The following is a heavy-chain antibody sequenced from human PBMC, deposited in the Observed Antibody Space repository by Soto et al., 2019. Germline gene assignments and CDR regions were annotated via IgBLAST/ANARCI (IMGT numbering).Heavy chain of an antibody. Sequence: QVQLQQWGAGLLKPSETLSLTCDVYGGSFSGYYWTWIRQPPGKGLEWIGEINHSGSTLYNPSLKSRVTISVDTSNNQFSLRLTSVTAADTAVYYCARVKAAGWFDPWGQGTLVTVSS. CDR2: INHSGST. J-gene: IGHJ5*02. CDR1: GGSFSGYY. D-gene: IGHD6-13*01. V-gene: IGHV4-34*01. CDR3: ARVKAAGWFDP.